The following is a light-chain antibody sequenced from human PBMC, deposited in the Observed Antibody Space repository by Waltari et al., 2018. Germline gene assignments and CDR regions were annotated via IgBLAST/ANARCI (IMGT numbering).Light chain of an antibody. CDR1: SSDVGGYNY. J-gene: IGLJ2*01. Sequence: QSALTQPASVSGSPGQSITISCTGTSSDVGGYNYVSWYQQHPGNAPKLMLYYVSNRPSGVSNRFSGSKSGNTASLTISGLQAEDEADYYCSSYTSSSTLGVFGGGTKLTVL. CDR2: YVS. CDR3: SSYTSSSTLGV. V-gene: IGLV2-14*03.